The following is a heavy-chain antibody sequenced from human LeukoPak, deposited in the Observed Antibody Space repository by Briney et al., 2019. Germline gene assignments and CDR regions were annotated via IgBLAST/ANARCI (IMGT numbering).Heavy chain of an antibody. V-gene: IGHV1-69*04. Sequence: GASVKVSCKASGGTFSSYAISWVRQAPGQGLEWMGRIIPILGIANYAQKFQGRVTITADKSTSTAYMELSSLRSEDTAVYYCASSPSGYYYGPNYFDYWGQGTLVTVSS. CDR1: GGTFSSYA. D-gene: IGHD3-22*01. J-gene: IGHJ4*02. CDR2: IIPILGIA. CDR3: ASSPSGYYYGPNYFDY.